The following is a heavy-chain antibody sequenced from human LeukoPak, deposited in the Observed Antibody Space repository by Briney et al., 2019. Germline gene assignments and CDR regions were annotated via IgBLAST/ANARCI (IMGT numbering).Heavy chain of an antibody. CDR2: ISYDGSNK. Sequence: PGGSLRLSCAASGFTFSSYGMHWVRQAPGKGLEWVAVISYDGSNKYYADSVKGRFTISRDNSKNTLYLQMNSLRAEDTAVYYCAKAGIVVREKGYFDYWGQGTLVTVSS. V-gene: IGHV3-30*18. D-gene: IGHD3-22*01. CDR3: AKAGIVVREKGYFDY. J-gene: IGHJ4*02. CDR1: GFTFSSYG.